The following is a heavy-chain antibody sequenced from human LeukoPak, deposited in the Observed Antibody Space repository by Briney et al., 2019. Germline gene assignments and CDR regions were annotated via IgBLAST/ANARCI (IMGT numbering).Heavy chain of an antibody. J-gene: IGHJ4*02. Sequence: PGGSLRLSCAAAGFTFSSYGMHWVRQAPGKGLEWVAVIWYDGSNKYYADSVKGRFTISRDNSKNTLYLQMNSLRAEDTAVYYCAKDHNYYDSSGYLLDYWGQGTLVTVSS. D-gene: IGHD3-22*01. CDR2: IWYDGSNK. CDR1: GFTFSSYG. CDR3: AKDHNYYDSSGYLLDY. V-gene: IGHV3-33*06.